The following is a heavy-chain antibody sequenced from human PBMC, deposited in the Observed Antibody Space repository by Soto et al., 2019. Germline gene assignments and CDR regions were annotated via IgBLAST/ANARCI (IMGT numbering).Heavy chain of an antibody. Sequence: GGSLRLSCADSGFTFSNYGFNWVRRAPGRGLEWVSSISTSSGYVYYADSVTGRFTISRGNAKNSVYLEVTALRAKDTAVYYCTRDTFNMMRGVMRGTYYGMDVWGQGTTVTVSS. V-gene: IGHV3-21*01. CDR3: TRDTFNMMRGVMRGTYYGMDV. J-gene: IGHJ6*02. D-gene: IGHD3-10*01. CDR2: ISTSSGYV. CDR1: GFTFSNYG.